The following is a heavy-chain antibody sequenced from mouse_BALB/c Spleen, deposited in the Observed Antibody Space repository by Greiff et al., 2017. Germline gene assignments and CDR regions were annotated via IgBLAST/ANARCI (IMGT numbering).Heavy chain of an antibody. V-gene: IGHV2-6-7*01. CDR2: IWGDGST. J-gene: IGHJ3*01. CDR1: GFSLTGYG. D-gene: IGHD2-3*01. CDR3: ARDHDGLFPAWFAY. Sequence: VQGVESGPGLVAPSQSLSITCTVSGFSLTGYGVNWVRQPPGKGLGWLGMIWGDGSTDYNSALKSRLSISKDNSKSQVFLKMNSLQTDDTARYYCARDHDGLFPAWFAYWGQGTLVTVSA.